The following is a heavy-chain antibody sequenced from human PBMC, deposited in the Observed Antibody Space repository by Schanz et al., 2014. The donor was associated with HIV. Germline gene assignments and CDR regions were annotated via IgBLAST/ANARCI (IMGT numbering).Heavy chain of an antibody. V-gene: IGHV3-33*06. J-gene: IGHJ6*02. CDR3: ANTEYPYSSSSDYYYGMDV. Sequence: QVQLVESGGGVVQPGTSLRLSCVASGFTFSSYGMHWVRQAPGKGLEWVAVIWYDGSNKYYADSVKGRFTISKDNSKNTLYLQMNSLRAQDTAVYYCANTEYPYSSSSDYYYGMDVWGQGTTVTVSS. CDR1: GFTFSSYG. CDR2: IWYDGSNK. D-gene: IGHD6-6*01.